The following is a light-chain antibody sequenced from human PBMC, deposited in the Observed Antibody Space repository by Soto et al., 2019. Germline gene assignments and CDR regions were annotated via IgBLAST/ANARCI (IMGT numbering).Light chain of an antibody. V-gene: IGLV2-14*01. CDR3: NSYTSTSARV. CDR1: SGDIGGYNF. J-gene: IGLJ3*02. CDR2: EVS. Sequence: QSALIQPASVSGSPGQSITISCTGTSGDIGGYNFVSWYQQHPGKAPKVIIYEVSNRPSGVSNRFSGSKSGNTASLTISGLQAEDEADYYCNSYTSTSARVFGGGTKLTVL.